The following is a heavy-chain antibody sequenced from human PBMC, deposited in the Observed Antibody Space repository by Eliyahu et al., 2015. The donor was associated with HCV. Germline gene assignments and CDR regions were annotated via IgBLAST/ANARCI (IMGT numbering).Heavy chain of an antibody. CDR1: GYTFTDYY. CDR3: AKGDSYPDY. D-gene: IGHD2-21*02. V-gene: IGHV1-2*02. J-gene: IGHJ4*02. CDR2: INPKTGVT. Sequence: QVQLVQSGAEVKQPGASLKVSCKTSGYTFTDYYVHWVRQAPGQGLEWMGWINPKTGVTNYAQKFQDRVTMTRDTSISTAYMELSRLRSDDTALYYCAKGDSYPDYWGQGTPVAVSS.